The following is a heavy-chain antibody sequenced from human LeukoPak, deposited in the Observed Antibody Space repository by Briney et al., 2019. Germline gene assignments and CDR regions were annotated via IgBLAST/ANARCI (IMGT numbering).Heavy chain of an antibody. CDR2: FDPEDGET. D-gene: IGHD6-13*01. Sequence: ASVTVSCTVSGYTLTELSMHWVRQAPGKGLEWMGGFDPEDGETIYAQKFQGRVTMTEDTSTDTAYMELSSLRSEDTAVYYCATFIAAAGTHDAFDIWGQGTMVTVSS. V-gene: IGHV1-24*01. J-gene: IGHJ3*02. CDR3: ATFIAAAGTHDAFDI. CDR1: GYTLTELS.